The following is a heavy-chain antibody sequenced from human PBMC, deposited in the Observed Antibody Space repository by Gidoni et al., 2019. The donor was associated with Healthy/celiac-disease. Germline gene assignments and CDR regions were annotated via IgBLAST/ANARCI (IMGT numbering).Heavy chain of an antibody. D-gene: IGHD3-3*01. J-gene: IGHJ4*02. CDR3: SRDHDSFRSGYYAGSLDY. CDR2: IKSKTDDGTT. CDR1: GFTSSTAW. Sequence: EVQLVESGGGLVKPGGSLRLSCAASGFTSSTAWISWVRQAPGKGLEWVGRIKSKTDDGTTDYAAPVKGRFTISRDDSNNTLDLQMNSLQTEDTAVYYCSRDHDSFRSGYYAGSLDYWGQGTLVTVSS. V-gene: IGHV3-15*01.